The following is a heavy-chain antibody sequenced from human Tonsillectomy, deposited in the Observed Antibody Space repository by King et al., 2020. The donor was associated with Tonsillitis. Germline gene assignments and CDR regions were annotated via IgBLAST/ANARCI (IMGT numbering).Heavy chain of an antibody. CDR2: IYYSGST. CDR3: ARDKVCSGYYCAYGMDV. Sequence: QLQESGPGLVKPSETLSLTCTVSGGSISSYYWSWIRQPPGKGLEWIGYIYYSGSTNYDPSLKSRVSTSVDTSKNPFSLKLSPVTAPDTAVYYCARDKVCSGYYCAYGMDVWGQGTTVTVSS. J-gene: IGHJ6*02. D-gene: IGHD3-22*01. CDR1: GGSISSYY. V-gene: IGHV4-59*01.